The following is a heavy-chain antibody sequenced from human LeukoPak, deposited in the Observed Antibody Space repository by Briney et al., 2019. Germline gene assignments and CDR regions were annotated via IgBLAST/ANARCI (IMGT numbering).Heavy chain of an antibody. J-gene: IGHJ4*02. CDR2: IIPIFGTA. D-gene: IGHD1-26*01. V-gene: IGHV1-69*13. CDR3: ARDGRSGSYLNYFDY. CDR1: GGTFSSYA. Sequence: GASVNVSCKASGGTFSSYAISWVRQAPGQGLEWMGGIIPIFGTANYAQKFQGRVTITADESTSTAYMELSSLRSEDTAVYYCARDGRSGSYLNYFDYWGQGTLVTVSS.